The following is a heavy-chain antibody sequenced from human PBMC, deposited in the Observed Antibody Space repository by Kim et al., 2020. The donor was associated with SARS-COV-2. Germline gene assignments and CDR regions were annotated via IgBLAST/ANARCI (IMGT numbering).Heavy chain of an antibody. D-gene: IGHD6-19*01. V-gene: IGHV3-23*01. CDR2: ISGSGGST. J-gene: IGHJ4*02. CDR1: GFTFSSYA. CDR3: AKESGLYIAVATDFDY. Sequence: GGSLRLSCAASGFTFSSYAMSWVRQAPGKGLEWVSAISGSGGSTYYADSVKGRFTISRDNSKNTLYLQMNSLRAEDTAVYYCAKESGLYIAVATDFDYWGQGTLVTVSS.